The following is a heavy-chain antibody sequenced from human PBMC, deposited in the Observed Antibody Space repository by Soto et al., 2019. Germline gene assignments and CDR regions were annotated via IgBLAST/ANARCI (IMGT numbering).Heavy chain of an antibody. Sequence: QVQLEESGGGVVQPGRSLRLSCAASGFTFSSYGMHWVRQAPGKGLEWVAVIWYDGSNKYYADSVKGRFTISRDNSKNTLYLQMNSLGAEDTAVYYCATSSDTGYIFDFWGQGTLVTVSS. D-gene: IGHD3-9*01. J-gene: IGHJ4*02. CDR1: GFTFSSYG. CDR3: ATSSDTGYIFDF. CDR2: IWYDGSNK. V-gene: IGHV3-33*01.